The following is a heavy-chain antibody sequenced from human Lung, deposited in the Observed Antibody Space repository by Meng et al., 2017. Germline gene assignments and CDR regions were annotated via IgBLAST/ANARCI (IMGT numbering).Heavy chain of an antibody. D-gene: IGHD1-1*01. CDR2: INRDGTKP. CDR1: GFTFTDHW. J-gene: IGHJ1*01. Sequence: VQLVVYGRVFVPPGGSLRLACAASGFTFTDHWMHWVRQGPGKGLVWVSRINRDGTKPTYADSVKGRFTISRDNAKNTLYLQMNNLRAEDTAFYYCTNDRLNHWGQGALVTVSS. CDR3: TNDRLNH. V-gene: IGHV3-74*01.